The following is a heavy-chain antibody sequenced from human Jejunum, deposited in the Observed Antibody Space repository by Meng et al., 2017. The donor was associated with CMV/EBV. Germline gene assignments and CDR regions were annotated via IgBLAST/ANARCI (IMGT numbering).Heavy chain of an antibody. V-gene: IGHV3-23*01. CDR2: ISGNGGNT. Sequence: ADSGFTFSSYAMGWVRQAPGKGLEWVSAISGNGGNTYYADSVKGRFTISRDNSKNTLYLQINSLRAEDTAVYYCAKSPGWELPFDYWGQGTLVTVSS. J-gene: IGHJ4*02. CDR3: AKSPGWELPFDY. CDR1: GFTFSSYA. D-gene: IGHD1-26*01.